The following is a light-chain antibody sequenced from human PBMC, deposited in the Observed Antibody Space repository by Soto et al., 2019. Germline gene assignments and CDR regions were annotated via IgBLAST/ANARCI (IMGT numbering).Light chain of an antibody. V-gene: IGLV2-14*01. J-gene: IGLJ1*01. Sequence: QSVLTQPASVSVSPGQSITISCTGTSSDVGGYNYVSWYQQHPGKAPKLIIYEVSNRPSGVSNRFSGSKSGNTASLTISGLQAEDEADYYCNSYTSKSTGVFGTRTQLTVL. CDR1: SSDVGGYNY. CDR3: NSYTSKSTGV. CDR2: EVS.